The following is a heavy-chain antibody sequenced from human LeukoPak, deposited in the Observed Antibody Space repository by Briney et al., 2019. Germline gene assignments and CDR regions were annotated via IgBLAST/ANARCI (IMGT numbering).Heavy chain of an antibody. Sequence: SETLSLTCTVSGGSISCYYWTSIRQPPGKGLEWIGYIYYSKSTNYNPSLKSRVTISGDTSKNQFSLKLTSVTAADTAVYYCARGLRDSSGYYYGGPFDPWGQGTLVTVSS. V-gene: IGHV4-59*01. CDR2: IYYSKST. D-gene: IGHD3-22*01. CDR3: ARGLRDSSGYYYGGPFDP. J-gene: IGHJ5*02. CDR1: GGSISCYY.